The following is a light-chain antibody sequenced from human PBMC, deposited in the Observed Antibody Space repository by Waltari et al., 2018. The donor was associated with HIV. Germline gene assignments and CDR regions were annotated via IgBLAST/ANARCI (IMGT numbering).Light chain of an antibody. CDR3: AAWDDSLRGVV. CDR1: SPNTDSNY. V-gene: IGLV1-47*01. CDR2: RNN. Sequence: QSVLTQPPSASGPPGPRVTTSCSGNSPNTDSNYVHRYQPLPGTTPKLLIYRNNQRPSGVPDRFSGSKSGTSASLAISGLRSEHEADYYCAAWDDSLRGVVFGGGTKLTVL. J-gene: IGLJ2*01.